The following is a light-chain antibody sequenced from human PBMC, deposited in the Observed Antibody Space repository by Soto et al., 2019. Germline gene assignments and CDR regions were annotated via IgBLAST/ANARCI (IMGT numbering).Light chain of an antibody. Sequence: DIQMTQSPSSLSASVGDRVTITCRASQGIRNDLGWYQQKPGKAPKRLIYAASSLQSGVPSRFSGSGSGTESNITTRSLQPEACVNYYCQQYNRYSYTIGGGTKVEVK. V-gene: IGKV1-17*01. CDR1: QGIRND. CDR2: AAS. J-gene: IGKJ4*01. CDR3: QQYNRYSYT.